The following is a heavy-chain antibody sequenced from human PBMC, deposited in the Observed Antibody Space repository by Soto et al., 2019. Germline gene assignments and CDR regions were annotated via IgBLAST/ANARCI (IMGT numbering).Heavy chain of an antibody. CDR3: AGGGGGYDSYFDY. CDR1: GCSISSSSYY. Sequence: SETLSLTCPVSGCSISSSSYYWGWIRQPPGKGLEWIGSIYYSGSTYYNPSLKSRVTISVDTSKNQFSLKLSSVTAADTAVYYCAGGGGGYDSYFDYWGQGTLVTVSS. J-gene: IGHJ4*02. V-gene: IGHV4-39*01. CDR2: IYYSGST. D-gene: IGHD5-12*01.